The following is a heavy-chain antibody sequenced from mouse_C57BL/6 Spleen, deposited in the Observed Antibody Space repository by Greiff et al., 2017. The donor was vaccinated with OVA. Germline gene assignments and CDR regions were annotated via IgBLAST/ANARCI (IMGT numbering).Heavy chain of an antibody. D-gene: IGHD1-1*01. CDR2: INPSTGGT. Sequence: VQLQQSGPELVKPGASVKISCKASGYSFTGYYMHWVKQSSEKILEWIGEINPSTGGTSYNQKFKGKATLTVDKSSSTAYMQLKSLTSEDSAVYYCARSADDYGSSDPAWFAYWGQGTLVTVSA. V-gene: IGHV1-43*01. CDR1: GYSFTGYY. CDR3: ARSADDYGSSDPAWFAY. J-gene: IGHJ3*01.